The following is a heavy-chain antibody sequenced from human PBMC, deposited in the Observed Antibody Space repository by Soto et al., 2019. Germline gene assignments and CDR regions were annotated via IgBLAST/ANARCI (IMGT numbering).Heavy chain of an antibody. CDR3: TREGGLGILIYFDY. J-gene: IGHJ4*02. V-gene: IGHV3-49*03. CDR1: GFTFGDYA. Sequence: PGGSLRLSCTASGFTFGDYAMSWFRQAPGKGLEWVGFIRSKAYGGTTEYAASVKGRFTISRDDSKSIAYLQMNSLKTEDTAVYYCTREGGLGILIYFDYWGQGTLVTAPQ. CDR2: IRSKAYGGTT. D-gene: IGHD7-27*01.